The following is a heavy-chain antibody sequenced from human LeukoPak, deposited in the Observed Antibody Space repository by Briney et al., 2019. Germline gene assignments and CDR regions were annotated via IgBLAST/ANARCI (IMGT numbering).Heavy chain of an antibody. CDR2: IYPSDGRT. CDR3: ATDGGPWDFDH. Sequence: ASVKVSFKASGSTFINSYIHWMRQAPAQGLDWMGVIYPSDGRTTYARKVLGRVTMTRDTSTSTVHMQLSSLRSEDTAVYYCATDGGPWDFDHWGQGTLVTVSS. CDR1: GSTFINSY. V-gene: IGHV1-46*01. J-gene: IGHJ4*02. D-gene: IGHD7-27*01.